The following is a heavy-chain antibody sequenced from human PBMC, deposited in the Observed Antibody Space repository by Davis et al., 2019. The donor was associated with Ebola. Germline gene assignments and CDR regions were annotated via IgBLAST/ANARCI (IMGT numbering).Heavy chain of an antibody. CDR1: GYTFTGYY. CDR3: AREGTFRYYGMDV. D-gene: IGHD1-7*01. J-gene: IGHJ6*02. V-gene: IGHV1-2*02. CDR2: INPNSGGT. Sequence: ASVKVSCKASGYTFTGYYMHWVRQAPGQGLEWMGWINPNSGGTNYAQKVQGRVTMTRDTSISTAYMELSRLRSDDTAVYYCAREGTFRYYGMDVWGQGTTVTVSS.